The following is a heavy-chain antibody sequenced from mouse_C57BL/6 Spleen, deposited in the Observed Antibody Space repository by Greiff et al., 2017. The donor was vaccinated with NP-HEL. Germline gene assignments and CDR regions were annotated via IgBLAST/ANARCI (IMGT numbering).Heavy chain of an antibody. CDR3: ARSDVADYYGSTYAMDY. D-gene: IGHD1-1*01. CDR2: INPSSGYT. CDR1: GYTFTSYT. V-gene: IGHV1-4*01. Sequence: VQLQESGAELARPGASVKMSCKASGYTFTSYTMHWVKQRPGQGLEWIGYINPSSGYTKYNQKFKDKATLTADKSSSTAYMQLSSLTSEDSAVYYCARSDVADYYGSTYAMDYWGQGTSVTVSS. J-gene: IGHJ4*01.